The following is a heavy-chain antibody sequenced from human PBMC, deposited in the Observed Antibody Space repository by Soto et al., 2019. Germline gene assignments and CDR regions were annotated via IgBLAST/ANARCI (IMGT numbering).Heavy chain of an antibody. Sequence: GGSLRLSCAACGFTFSSYAMSWVRQAPGKGLEWVSAISGSGGSTYYADSVKGRFTISRDNSKNTLYLQMNSLRAEDTAVYYCAKDLQQLVTYYYYYGMDVWGQGTTVTVSS. CDR2: ISGSGGST. D-gene: IGHD6-13*01. V-gene: IGHV3-23*01. J-gene: IGHJ6*02. CDR1: GFTFSSYA. CDR3: AKDLQQLVTYYYYYGMDV.